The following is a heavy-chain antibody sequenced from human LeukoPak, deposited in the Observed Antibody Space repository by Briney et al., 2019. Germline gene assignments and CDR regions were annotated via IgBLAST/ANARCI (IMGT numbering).Heavy chain of an antibody. CDR1: GGSISSGGYY. V-gene: IGHV4-31*03. D-gene: IGHD3-16*01. CDR3: ARGGGYYYGMDV. J-gene: IGHJ6*02. Sequence: SETLSLTCTVSGGSISSGGYYWSWIRQHPGKGLEWIGYIYYSGSTCYNPSLKSRVTISVDTSKNQFSLKLSSVTAADTAVYYCARGGGYYYGMDVWGQGTTVTVSS. CDR2: IYYSGST.